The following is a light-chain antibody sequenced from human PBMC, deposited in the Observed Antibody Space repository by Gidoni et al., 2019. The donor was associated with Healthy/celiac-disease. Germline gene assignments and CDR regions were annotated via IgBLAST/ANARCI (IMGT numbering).Light chain of an antibody. Sequence: EIVLTQSQGTLSLSPGERATLSCRASQSVSSSYLAWYQQKPGQAPRLLIYGASSRATGIPDWFGGSGSGTYFPLTISLLEPDDFALYYCQHYGSSRDTFGQGTKLEIK. J-gene: IGKJ2*01. CDR3: QHYGSSRDT. V-gene: IGKV3-20*01. CDR2: GAS. CDR1: QSVSSSY.